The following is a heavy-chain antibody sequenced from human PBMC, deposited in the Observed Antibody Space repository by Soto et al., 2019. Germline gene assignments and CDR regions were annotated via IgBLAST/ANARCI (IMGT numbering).Heavy chain of an antibody. CDR1: GFTFSNYE. V-gene: IGHV3-48*03. J-gene: IGHJ4*02. D-gene: IGHD1-7*01. CDR3: ARGRLSGTTGDY. CDR2: IGTTGTTT. Sequence: VQLVESGGGWVQPGVSLRLSCVTSGFTFSNYEMNWVRQAPGRGLEWLSYIGTTGTTTYYADSVKGRFTISRDNARNSLYLVMDSLRAEDTAVYYCARGRLSGTTGDYWGQGTLVTVSS.